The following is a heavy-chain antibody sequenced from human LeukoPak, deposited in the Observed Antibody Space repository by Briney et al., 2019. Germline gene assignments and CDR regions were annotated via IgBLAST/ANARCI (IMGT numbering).Heavy chain of an antibody. D-gene: IGHD3-9*01. J-gene: IGHJ3*02. CDR1: GGTFSGYY. Sequence: SETLSLTCAVYGGTFSGYYWSWIRQPPGKRLEWVGESNDSGGTNYNPSLKSRVTISVDTSKNQFSLKLSSVTAADTAVYYCAGGLYYDIPMDAFDIWGQGTMVTVSS. V-gene: IGHV4-34*01. CDR3: AGGLYYDIPMDAFDI. CDR2: SNDSGGT.